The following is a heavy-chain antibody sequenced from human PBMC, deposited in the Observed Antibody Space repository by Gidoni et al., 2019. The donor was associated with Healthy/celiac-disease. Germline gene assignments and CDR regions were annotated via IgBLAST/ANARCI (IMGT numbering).Heavy chain of an antibody. CDR2: IIPIFGTA. D-gene: IGHD2-2*01. Sequence: QVQLVQSGAEVKKPGSSVKVSCKASGGTFSSYAISWVRQAPGQGLEWMGVIIPIFGTANYAQKFQGRVTITADKSTSTAYMELSSLRSEDTAVYYCARDKGNIVVVPAAIIGDAFDSWGQGTMVTVSS. V-gene: IGHV1-69*06. J-gene: IGHJ3*02. CDR1: GGTFSSYA. CDR3: ARDKGNIVVVPAAIIGDAFDS.